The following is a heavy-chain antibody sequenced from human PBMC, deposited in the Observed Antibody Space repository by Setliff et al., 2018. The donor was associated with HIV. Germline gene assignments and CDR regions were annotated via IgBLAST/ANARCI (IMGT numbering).Heavy chain of an antibody. Sequence: SVKVSCKASGDTFSDYAISWVRQAPGQGLEWMGGIIPIFGTANYAQKFEGRVTITADKSTSTAYMEVNSLRFEDTAVYYCARVFYYSAGSYSLDYWGQETLVTV. J-gene: IGHJ4*01. CDR1: GDTFSDYA. CDR2: IIPIFGTA. D-gene: IGHD3-10*01. CDR3: ARVFYYSAGSYSLDY. V-gene: IGHV1-69*06.